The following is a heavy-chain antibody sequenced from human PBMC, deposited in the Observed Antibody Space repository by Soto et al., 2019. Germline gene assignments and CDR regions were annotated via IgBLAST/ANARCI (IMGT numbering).Heavy chain of an antibody. J-gene: IGHJ6*02. Sequence: PGGSLRLSCAASGFTFSSYWMHWVRQAPGKGLVWVSRINSDGSSTSYADSVKGRFTISRDNAKNTLYPQMNSLRAEDTAVYYCAREGSRFGVLLYYYYGMDVWGPGTTFTVSS. D-gene: IGHD3-10*01. CDR1: GFTFSSYW. CDR3: AREGSRFGVLLYYYYGMDV. V-gene: IGHV3-74*01. CDR2: INSDGSST.